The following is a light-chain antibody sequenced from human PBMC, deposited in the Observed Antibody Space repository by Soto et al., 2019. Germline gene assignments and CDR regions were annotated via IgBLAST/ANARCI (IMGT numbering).Light chain of an antibody. Sequence: VLTQSPATLSLSPGERGTLSCRASESVTNYLAWYQQKPGQAPRLLVYDVSNRATGTPDRLSGGGSGTDLTLTISKLEPEDFAVYYCQQRSDWPWTCGQGTKVDIK. V-gene: IGKV3-11*01. CDR1: ESVTNY. CDR2: DVS. J-gene: IGKJ1*01. CDR3: QQRSDWPWT.